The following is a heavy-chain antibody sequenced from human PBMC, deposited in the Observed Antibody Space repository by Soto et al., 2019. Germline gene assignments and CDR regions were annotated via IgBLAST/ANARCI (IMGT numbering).Heavy chain of an antibody. CDR1: GGSFRGYY. V-gene: IGHV4-34*01. D-gene: IGHD6-6*01. CDR2: INHSGST. CDR3: ARGRSIAAPSTTLTWFDP. J-gene: IGHJ5*02. Sequence: SETLSLTCAVYGGSFRGYYWSWIRQPPWKGLEWIGEINHSGSTNYNPSLKSRVTISVDTSKNQFSLKLSSVTAADTAVYYCARGRSIAAPSTTLTWFDPWGQGTLVTVSS.